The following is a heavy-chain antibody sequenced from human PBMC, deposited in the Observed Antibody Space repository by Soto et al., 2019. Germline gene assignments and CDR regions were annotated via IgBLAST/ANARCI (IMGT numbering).Heavy chain of an antibody. CDR3: ARATVGATWGGFDY. CDR1: GFTFSSYA. V-gene: IGHV3-30-3*01. J-gene: IGHJ4*02. CDR2: ISYDGSNK. Sequence: QVQLVESGGGVVQPGRSLRLSCAASGFTFSSYAMHWVRQAPGKGLEWVAVISYDGSNKYYADSVKGRFTISRDNSKNTLYLQMNSLRAEDTAVYYCARATVGATWGGFDYWGQGTLVTVSS. D-gene: IGHD1-26*01.